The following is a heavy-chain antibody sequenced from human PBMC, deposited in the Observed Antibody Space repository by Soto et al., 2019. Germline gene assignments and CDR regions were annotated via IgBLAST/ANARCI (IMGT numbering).Heavy chain of an antibody. V-gene: IGHV3-30*18. CDR2: ISYDGSNK. D-gene: IGHD2-15*01. CDR1: GFTFSSYG. Sequence: GGSLRLSCAASGFTFSSYGMHWVRQAPGKGLEWVAVISYDGSNKYYADSVKGRFTISRDNSKNTLYLQMNSLRAEDTAVYYCEKDIAVVVAATAWLDPWGQGHLVTVSS. J-gene: IGHJ5*02. CDR3: EKDIAVVVAATAWLDP.